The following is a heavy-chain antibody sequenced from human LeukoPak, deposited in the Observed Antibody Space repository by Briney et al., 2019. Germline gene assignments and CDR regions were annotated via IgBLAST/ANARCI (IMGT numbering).Heavy chain of an antibody. CDR1: GFTFSSYA. J-gene: IGHJ4*02. CDR2: ISGSGGSP. D-gene: IGHD3-10*02. V-gene: IGHV3-23*01. Sequence: GGSLRLSCAASGFTFSSYAMSWVRQAPGKGLEWVSAISGSGGSPYYADSVKGRFTISRDNSKTTLYLQMNSLRAEDTAVYYCAKDFTPIYYVANMVDYWGQGTLVTVSS. CDR3: AKDFTPIYYVANMVDY.